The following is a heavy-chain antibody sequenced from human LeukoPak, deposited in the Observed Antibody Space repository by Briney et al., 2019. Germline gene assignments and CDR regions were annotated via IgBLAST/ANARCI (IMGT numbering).Heavy chain of an antibody. CDR2: ISSSGSYI. CDR1: GFTFSSYS. Sequence: PAGSLRLSXAASGFTFSSYSMNWVRQAPGKGLEWVSSISSSGSYIYYADSVKGRFIITRDNAKNSLYLQMNSLGAEDTAVYYCARDHYTVVTPSVPYFDYWGQGTLVTVSS. D-gene: IGHD4-23*01. J-gene: IGHJ4*02. CDR3: ARDHYTVVTPSVPYFDY. V-gene: IGHV3-21*01.